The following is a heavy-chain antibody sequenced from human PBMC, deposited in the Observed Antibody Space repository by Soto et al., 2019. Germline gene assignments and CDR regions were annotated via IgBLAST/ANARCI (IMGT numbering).Heavy chain of an antibody. CDR2: IDPSDSYT. CDR3: ARHNRYSSTWFEGWFDP. D-gene: IGHD6-13*01. V-gene: IGHV5-10-1*01. CDR1: GYSFTSYW. Sequence: GESLKISCQGSGYSFTSYWIHWVRQMPGKGLEWMGRIDPSDSYTNYSPSFQGHVTISADKSISTAYLQWSSLKASDTAMYYCARHNRYSSTWFEGWFDPWGQGTLVTVSS. J-gene: IGHJ5*02.